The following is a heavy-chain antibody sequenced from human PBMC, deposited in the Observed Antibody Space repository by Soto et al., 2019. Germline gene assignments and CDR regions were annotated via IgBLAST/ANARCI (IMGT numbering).Heavy chain of an antibody. CDR1: GGTFTSYV. J-gene: IGHJ4*02. D-gene: IGHD6-13*01. Sequence: QVQLVQSGAEVKKPGSSVKVSCKASGGTFTSYVISWVRQAPGQGPEWMGGIIPMFGTPDYAQRFQGRVTITADESTNTAYMELNSLRSEDTAFYYCAVNAGTALAYYFEDWGQGTLVTVST. CDR2: IIPMFGTP. CDR3: AVNAGTALAYYFED. V-gene: IGHV1-69*01.